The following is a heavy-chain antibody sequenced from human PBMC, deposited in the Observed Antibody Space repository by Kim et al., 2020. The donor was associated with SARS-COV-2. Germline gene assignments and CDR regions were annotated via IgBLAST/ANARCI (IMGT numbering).Heavy chain of an antibody. CDR1: GFTIEDYV. V-gene: IGHV3-43*02. CDR3: AKETFYYDSSAYYPGYYYFGPDV. Sequence: GGSLRLSCAASGFTIEDYVMHWVRQGPGKGLEWVSLISGDGSSTHYAESVKGRFTVSRDNSKNSLYLEMKSLRTEDTALYYCAKETFYYDSSAYYPGYYYFGPDVWGQGTTVTVSS. J-gene: IGHJ6*02. D-gene: IGHD3-22*01. CDR2: ISGDGSST.